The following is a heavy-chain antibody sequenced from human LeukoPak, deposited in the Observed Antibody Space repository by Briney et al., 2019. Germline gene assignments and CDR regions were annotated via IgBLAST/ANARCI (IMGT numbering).Heavy chain of an antibody. J-gene: IGHJ5*02. CDR2: FDPEDGET. CDR1: GYTLTELS. Sequence: RASVTVSFKVSGYTLTELSMHWVRQAPGKGREWMGGFDPEDGETIYAQKFQGRVTMTEDTSTDTAYMELSSLRSEDTAVYYCATARYCSGGSCSRWFDPWGQGTLVTVSS. CDR3: ATARYCSGGSCSRWFDP. V-gene: IGHV1-24*01. D-gene: IGHD2-15*01.